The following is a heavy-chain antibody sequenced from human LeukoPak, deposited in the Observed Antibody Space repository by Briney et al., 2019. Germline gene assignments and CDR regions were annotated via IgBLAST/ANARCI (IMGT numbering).Heavy chain of an antibody. CDR1: GYTFTSYY. V-gene: IGHV1-46*01. J-gene: IGHJ5*02. D-gene: IGHD2-2*01. CDR3: AREGSLEYQLLAWFDP. Sequence: GASVKVSCKASGYTFTSYYMHWVRQAPGQGLEWMGIINPSGGSTSYAQKFQGRVTMTRDMSTSTVYMELSSLRSEDTAVYYCAREGSLEYQLLAWFDPWGQGTLVTVSS. CDR2: INPSGGST.